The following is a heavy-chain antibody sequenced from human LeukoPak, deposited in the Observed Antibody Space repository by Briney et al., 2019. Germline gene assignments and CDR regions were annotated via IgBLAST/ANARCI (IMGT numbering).Heavy chain of an antibody. J-gene: IGHJ4*02. CDR3: AKEQDYYESSGYPSFIYYFDY. Sequence: PGRSLRLSCAASGFTFSSYGMHWVRQAPGKGLEWVAVISYDGSKTYYAESVKGRFTISRDNANNTLYLQMNSLRAEDTSVYYCAKEQDYYESSGYPSFIYYFDYWGQGTLVTVSS. CDR1: GFTFSSYG. V-gene: IGHV3-30*18. D-gene: IGHD3-22*01. CDR2: ISYDGSKT.